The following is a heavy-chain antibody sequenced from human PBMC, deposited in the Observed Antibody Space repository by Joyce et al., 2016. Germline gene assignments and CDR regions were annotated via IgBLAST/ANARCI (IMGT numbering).Heavy chain of an antibody. J-gene: IGHJ3*02. CDR1: GFTFSGYW. CDR2: INEDGSKK. CDR3: AKHVI. V-gene: IGHV3-7*03. Sequence: EVQLVESGGGLVQPGGSLRLSCEASGFTFSGYWMTWVRQAPGKGLEWVAQINEDGSKKYYVDSVKGRFTISRDNTKNSLFLQMNSLRAEDTAVYFCAKHVIWGQGTMVTVSS.